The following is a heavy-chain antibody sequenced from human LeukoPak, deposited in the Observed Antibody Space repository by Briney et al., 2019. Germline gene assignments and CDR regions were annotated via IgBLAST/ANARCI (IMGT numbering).Heavy chain of an antibody. Sequence: PGGSLRLSCAASGFTFSNYWMSWVRQAPGKGLEWVANIKHDGSEKYYVDSVKGRFTISRDNAKNSLYLQMNSLRAEDTALYYCARLQQLFYYYYYMDVWGKGTTVTVSS. CDR1: GFTFSNYW. D-gene: IGHD6-13*01. CDR3: ARLQQLFYYYYYMDV. J-gene: IGHJ6*03. V-gene: IGHV3-7*03. CDR2: IKHDGSEK.